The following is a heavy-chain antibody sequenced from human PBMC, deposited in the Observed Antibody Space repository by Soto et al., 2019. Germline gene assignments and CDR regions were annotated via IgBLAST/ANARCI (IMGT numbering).Heavy chain of an antibody. CDR1: GFTFTSSA. J-gene: IGHJ3*02. CDR2: IVVGSGNT. CDR3: AAVMYSSSWYPAFDI. V-gene: IGHV1-58*01. D-gene: IGHD6-13*01. Sequence: SVKVSCKASGFTFTSSAVQWVRQARGQRLEWIGWIVVGSGNTNYAQKFQERVTITRDMSTSTAYMELSSLRSEDTAVYYCAAVMYSSSWYPAFDIWGQGTMVTVSS.